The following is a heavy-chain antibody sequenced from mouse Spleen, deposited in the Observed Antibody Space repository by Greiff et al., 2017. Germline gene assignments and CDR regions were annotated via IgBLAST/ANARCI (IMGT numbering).Heavy chain of an antibody. J-gene: IGHJ2*01. V-gene: IGHV3-6*01. CDR1: GYSITSGYY. CDR3: ARDGDGNYPDY. Sequence: EVKLQESGPGLVKPSQSLSLTCSVTGYSITSGYYWNWIRQFPGNKLEWMGYISYDGSNNYNPSLKNRISITRDTSKNQFFLKLNSVTTEDTATYYCARDGDGNYPDYWGQGTTLTVSS. CDR2: ISYDGSN. D-gene: IGHD2-1*01.